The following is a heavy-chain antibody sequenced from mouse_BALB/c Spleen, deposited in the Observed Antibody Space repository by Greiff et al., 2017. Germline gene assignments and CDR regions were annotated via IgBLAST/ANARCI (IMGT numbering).Heavy chain of an antibody. CDR2: ISYDGSN. J-gene: IGHJ3*01. V-gene: IGHV3-6*02. Sequence: EVQLVESGPGLVKPSQSLSLTCSVTGYSITSGYYWNWIRQFPGNKLEWMGYISYDGSNNYNPSLKNRISITRDTSKNQFFLKLNSVTTEDTATYYCASKLGSWFAYWGQGTLVTVSA. CDR3: ASKLGSWFAY. D-gene: IGHD4-1*01. CDR1: GYSITSGYY.